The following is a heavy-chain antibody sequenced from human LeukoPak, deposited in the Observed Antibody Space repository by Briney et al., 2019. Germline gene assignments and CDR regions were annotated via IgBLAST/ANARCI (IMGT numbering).Heavy chain of an antibody. Sequence: EGSLRLSCAASGFSFSSYEMNWVRQAPGKGLEWVSYISDSGSSRYYADSVKGRFTISRDNAKNSLFLQMNSLRAEDSAVYYCAVGGGYWGQGTLVTVSS. D-gene: IGHD3-16*01. V-gene: IGHV3-48*03. J-gene: IGHJ4*02. CDR2: ISDSGSSR. CDR3: AVGGGY. CDR1: GFSFSSYE.